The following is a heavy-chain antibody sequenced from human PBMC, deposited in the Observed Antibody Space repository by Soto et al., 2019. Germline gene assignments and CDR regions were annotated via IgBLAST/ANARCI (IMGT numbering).Heavy chain of an antibody. CDR3: ALALGGSAYQALGGGFAI. D-gene: IGHD3-16*01. J-gene: IGHJ3*02. CDR1: GFIFDDNA. V-gene: IGHV3-9*01. Sequence: EVHLVESGGGLVQPGRSLRLSCAASGFIFDDNAMHWVRQVPGKGLEWVSGISWKSGRVGYPESVKGRFTISKDSAKNSVHLQMKILTEADTALYYCALALGGSAYQALGGGFAIWGQGTMVTVSS. CDR2: ISWKSGRV.